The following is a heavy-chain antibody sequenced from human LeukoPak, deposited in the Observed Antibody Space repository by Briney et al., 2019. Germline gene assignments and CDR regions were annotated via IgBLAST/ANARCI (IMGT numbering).Heavy chain of an antibody. Sequence: NPGGSLRLSCAASGFTFSNYAMSWVRQAPGKGLEWVSSISSSSSYIYYADSVKGRFTISRDNAKNSLYLQMNSLGAEDTAVYYCARDKGSSGDFDYWGQGTLVTVSS. CDR2: ISSSSSYI. V-gene: IGHV3-21*01. CDR3: ARDKGSSGDFDY. J-gene: IGHJ4*02. D-gene: IGHD3-22*01. CDR1: GFTFSNYA.